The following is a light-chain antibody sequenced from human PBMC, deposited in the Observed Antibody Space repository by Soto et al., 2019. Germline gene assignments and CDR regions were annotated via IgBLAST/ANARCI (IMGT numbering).Light chain of an antibody. CDR3: CSYAGRNVI. CDR1: LSDIGAYDL. J-gene: IGLJ2*01. V-gene: IGLV2-8*01. Sequence: QSALTQPPSASGSPGQSVTISCTGTLSDIGAYDLVSWYQQYPGKAPKLMIYDVTNRPSGVPNRFSGSKSGNTASLTVSGLQAEDEAHYYCCSYAGRNVIFGGGTKLTVL. CDR2: DVT.